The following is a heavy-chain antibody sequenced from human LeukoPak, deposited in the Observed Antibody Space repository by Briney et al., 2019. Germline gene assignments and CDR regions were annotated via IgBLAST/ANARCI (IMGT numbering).Heavy chain of an antibody. D-gene: IGHD1-26*01. J-gene: IGHJ4*02. Sequence: TXXVXGXSIXXXXYYWXXXXXXXXXXXXXIGSIYYSGSTYYNPSLKSRVTISVDTSKNQFSLKLSSVTAADTAVYYCARDALSGSDNPDYWGQGTLVTVSS. CDR3: ARDALSGSDNPDY. CDR1: GXSIXXXXYY. V-gene: IGHV4-39*07. CDR2: IYYSGST.